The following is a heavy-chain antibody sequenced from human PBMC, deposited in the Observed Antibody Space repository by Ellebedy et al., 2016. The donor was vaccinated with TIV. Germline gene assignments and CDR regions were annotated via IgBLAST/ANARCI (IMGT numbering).Heavy chain of an antibody. V-gene: IGHV3-48*01. Sequence: GGSLRLSXAASGFTFSSYSVNWVRQAPGKGLEWVAYISSSGVTIYYTDSVKGRFTISRDNAKNSLFMQMNSLRADDTAVYYCARDPQSADWLLPTYFDYWGQGTRVTVSS. J-gene: IGHJ4*02. CDR1: GFTFSSYS. CDR3: ARDPQSADWLLPTYFDY. D-gene: IGHD3-9*01. CDR2: ISSSGVTI.